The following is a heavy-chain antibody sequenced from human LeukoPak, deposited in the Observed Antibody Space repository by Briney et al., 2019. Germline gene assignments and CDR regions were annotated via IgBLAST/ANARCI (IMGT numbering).Heavy chain of an antibody. CDR2: IYYSGST. V-gene: IGHV4-59*08. Sequence: PSETLSLTCTVSGGSISSYYWSWIRQPPGKGLEWIGYIYYSGSTNYNPSLKSRVTISVDTSKNQFSLKLSSVTAADTAVYYCARSRAPYDSSGYYSADYYYYGMDVWGQGTTVTVSS. CDR3: ARSRAPYDSSGYYSADYYYYGMDV. D-gene: IGHD3-22*01. J-gene: IGHJ6*02. CDR1: GGSISSYY.